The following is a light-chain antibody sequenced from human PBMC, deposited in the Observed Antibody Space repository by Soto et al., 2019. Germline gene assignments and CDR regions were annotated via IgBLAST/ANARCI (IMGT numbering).Light chain of an antibody. CDR3: QSYDTSLSGSYV. J-gene: IGLJ1*01. Sequence: QSVLTQPPSVSGAPGQRVTISCTGSSSNIGADYDVHWYQQLPGAAPKLLIYGNTNRPSGVLDRFSGSKSGTSGSLAITGLQAEDEADYYCQSYDTSLSGSYVFGTGTKV. V-gene: IGLV1-40*01. CDR2: GNT. CDR1: SSNIGADYD.